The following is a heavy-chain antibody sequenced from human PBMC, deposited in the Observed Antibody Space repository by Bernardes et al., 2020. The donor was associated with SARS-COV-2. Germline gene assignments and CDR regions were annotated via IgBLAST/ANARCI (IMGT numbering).Heavy chain of an antibody. Sequence: SETLSLTCTVSVGSTSTYYWSWIRQAPGKGLEYIGYVSFSGSTNYNPSLKSRVTISVDTSKNQLPLKLTSVTAADTAVYYCARMGSYISGWFDYWGQGTLVTVSS. J-gene: IGHJ4*02. CDR1: VGSTSTYY. V-gene: IGHV4-59*01. CDR2: VSFSGST. CDR3: ARMGSYISGWFDY. D-gene: IGHD6-19*01.